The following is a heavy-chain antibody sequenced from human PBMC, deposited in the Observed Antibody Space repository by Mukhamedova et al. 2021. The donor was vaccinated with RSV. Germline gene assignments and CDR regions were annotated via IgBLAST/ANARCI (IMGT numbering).Heavy chain of an antibody. J-gene: IGHJ4*02. CDR2: IYHSGST. CDR3: ASLYYYDSSGYYYQDY. Sequence: GKGLEWIGEIYHSGSTNYNPSLKSRVTISVDKSKNQFSLKLSSVTAADTAVYYCASLYYYDSSGYYYQDYWGQGTLVTVSS. V-gene: IGHV4-4*02. D-gene: IGHD3-22*01.